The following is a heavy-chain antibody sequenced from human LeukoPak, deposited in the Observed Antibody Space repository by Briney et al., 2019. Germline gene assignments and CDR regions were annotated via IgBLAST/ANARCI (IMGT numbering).Heavy chain of an antibody. CDR1: GFTFSSYS. CDR2: ISSSSSYI. CDR3: ASIVVVPAALSDV. V-gene: IGHV3-21*01. Sequence: GGSLRLSCAASGFTFSSYSMNWVRQAPGKGLEWVSSISSSSSYIYYADSVKGRFTISRGNAKNSLYLRMNSLRAEDTAVYYCASIVVVPAALSDVWGQGTTVTVSS. D-gene: IGHD2-2*01. J-gene: IGHJ6*02.